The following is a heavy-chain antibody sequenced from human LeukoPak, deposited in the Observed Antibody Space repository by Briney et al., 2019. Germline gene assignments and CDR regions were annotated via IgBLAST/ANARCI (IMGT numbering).Heavy chain of an antibody. Sequence: PGGSLRLSCAASGFTVSSNYMSWVRQAPGKGLEWVSVIYSGGSTYYADSVKGRFTISRDNSKNTLYLQMNSLRAEDTAVYYCAKGNPGSYFDYWGQGTLVTVSS. CDR1: GFTVSSNY. CDR3: AKGNPGSYFDY. D-gene: IGHD1-14*01. J-gene: IGHJ4*02. CDR2: IYSGGST. V-gene: IGHV3-53*05.